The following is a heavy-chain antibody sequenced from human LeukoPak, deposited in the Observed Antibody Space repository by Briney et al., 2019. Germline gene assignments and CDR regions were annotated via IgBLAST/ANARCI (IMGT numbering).Heavy chain of an antibody. CDR1: GGSFSGYY. CDR2: INHSGST. Sequence: PSETLSLTCAVYGGSFSGYYWSWIRKPPGKGLGWIGEINHSGSTNYNPSLKSRVTISVDTSKNQFSLKLSSVTAADTAVYYCARGLWRAVAGPNFDYWGQGTLVTVSS. D-gene: IGHD6-19*01. V-gene: IGHV4-34*01. J-gene: IGHJ4*02. CDR3: ARGLWRAVAGPNFDY.